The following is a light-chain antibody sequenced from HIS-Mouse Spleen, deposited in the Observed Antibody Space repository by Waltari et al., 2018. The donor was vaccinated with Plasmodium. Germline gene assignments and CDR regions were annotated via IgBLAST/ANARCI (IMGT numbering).Light chain of an antibody. J-gene: IGLJ3*02. CDR1: ALPKKY. Sequence: SYELTQPPSVSVSPGQTARITCSGDALPKKYAYWYQQKSGQAPVLVIYEDSKRPSGIPVRFSGSSSGTMATLTISGAQVDDEADYYSYSTDSSGNHRVFGGGTKLTVL. V-gene: IGLV3-10*01. CDR3: YSTDSSGNHRV. CDR2: EDS.